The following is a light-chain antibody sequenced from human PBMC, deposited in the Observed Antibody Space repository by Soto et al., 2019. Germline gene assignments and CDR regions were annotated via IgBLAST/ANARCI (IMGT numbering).Light chain of an antibody. CDR2: DAS. CDR1: QTISNW. CDR3: QQYNSLWT. Sequence: DIQMTQSPSTLSASVGDRVTITCRASQTISNWLAWYQQKPGKAPKLLIYDASSLESGVPSRFSGSGSGTEFTLTISSLQPDDFATYYCQQYNSLWTVGQGTKVDIK. V-gene: IGKV1-5*01. J-gene: IGKJ1*01.